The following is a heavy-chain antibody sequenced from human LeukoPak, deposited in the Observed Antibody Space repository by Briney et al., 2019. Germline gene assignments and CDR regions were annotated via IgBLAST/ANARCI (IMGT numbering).Heavy chain of an antibody. CDR1: GFIFSSCA. J-gene: IGHJ4*02. D-gene: IGHD6-19*01. V-gene: IGHV3-23*01. Sequence: GGSLRLSCAASGFIFSSCAMSWVRQAPGKGLEWVSAISGRGGSTYYADSVKGRFTISRDNSKNTLYLQMNSLRAEDTAVYYCAKYPSGRPAHYYFDYWGQGTLVTVSS. CDR3: AKYPSGRPAHYYFDY. CDR2: ISGRGGST.